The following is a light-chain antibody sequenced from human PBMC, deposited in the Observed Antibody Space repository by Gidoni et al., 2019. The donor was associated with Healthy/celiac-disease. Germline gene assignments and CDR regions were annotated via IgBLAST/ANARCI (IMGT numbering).Light chain of an antibody. J-gene: IGLJ2*01. CDR1: SSDVGSYNL. V-gene: IGLV2-23*01. CDR3: CSYAGSSTVV. CDR2: EGS. Sequence: QSALTQPASVSGSPGQSITISCTGTSSDVGSYNLVSWYQQHPGKAPKLRIYEGSKRPSGVSNRFSGSKSGNTASLTISGPQAEDEADYYGCSYAGSSTVVFGGGTKLTVL.